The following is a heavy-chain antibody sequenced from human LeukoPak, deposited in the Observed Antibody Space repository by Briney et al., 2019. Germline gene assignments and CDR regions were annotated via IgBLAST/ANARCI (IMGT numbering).Heavy chain of an antibody. CDR1: GGSMTNYY. Sequence: PSETLSLTCTVSGGSMTNYYWSWIRQPPGKGLEWIGYVYYTGNTKYDPSLTSRVIISVDTSRNQFSLRLCSVTAADTAVYYCARLLPNTLPGLPYNSHYLDVWGKGTTVTVSS. CDR2: VYYTGNT. V-gene: IGHV4-59*01. CDR3: ARLLPNTLPGLPYNSHYLDV. J-gene: IGHJ6*03. D-gene: IGHD2-15*01.